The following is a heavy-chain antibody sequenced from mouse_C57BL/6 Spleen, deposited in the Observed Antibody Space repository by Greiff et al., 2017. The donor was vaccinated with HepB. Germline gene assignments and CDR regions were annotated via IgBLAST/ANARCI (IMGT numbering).Heavy chain of an antibody. CDR1: GYAFTSYW. D-gene: IGHD2-1*01. Sequence: VQLQQSGAELAKPGASVKLSCKASGYAFTSYWMHWVKQRPGQGLEWIGYINPSSGYTKYNQKFKDKATLTADKSSSTAYMQLSSLTYEDSAVYYCASYGNYDYYAMDYWGQGTSVTVSS. CDR2: INPSSGYT. V-gene: IGHV1-7*01. J-gene: IGHJ4*01. CDR3: ASYGNYDYYAMDY.